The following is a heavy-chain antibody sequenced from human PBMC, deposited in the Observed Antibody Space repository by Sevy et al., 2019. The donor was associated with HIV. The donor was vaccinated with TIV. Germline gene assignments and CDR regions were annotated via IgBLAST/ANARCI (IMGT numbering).Heavy chain of an antibody. J-gene: IGHJ5*02. V-gene: IGHV4-59*01. D-gene: IGHD1-26*01. CDR1: NGSISDNY. CDR2: IYYTGST. Sequence: SETLSLTCTVSNGSISDNYWSWILQPPGKGLEWIGYIYYTGSTNYNPSLKSRVTISIDTSKSQFSLKLSSVTAADTAVYFYARREDNWFDPWGQGTLVTVSS. CDR3: ARREDNWFDP.